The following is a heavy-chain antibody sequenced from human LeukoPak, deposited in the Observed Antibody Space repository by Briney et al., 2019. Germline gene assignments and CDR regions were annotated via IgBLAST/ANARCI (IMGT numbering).Heavy chain of an antibody. CDR2: IIPIFGTA. Sequence: GASVKVSCKASGGTFSSYAISWVRQAPGQGPEWMGGIIPIFGTANYAQKFQGRVTITADESTSTAYMELSSLRSEDTAVYYCARPRVKCSSTSCLFGYWGQGTLVAVSS. CDR3: ARPRVKCSSTSCLFGY. CDR1: GGTFSSYA. V-gene: IGHV1-69*13. D-gene: IGHD2-2*01. J-gene: IGHJ4*02.